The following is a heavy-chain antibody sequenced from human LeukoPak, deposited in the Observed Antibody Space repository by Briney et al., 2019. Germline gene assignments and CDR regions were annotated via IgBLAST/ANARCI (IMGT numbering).Heavy chain of an antibody. Sequence: GGSLRRSCAASGFTCSRYWRSWVGQAPGKGLEGGANIKQDGSEKYYVDSVKGRFTISRDNAKNSLYLQMNSLRAEDTAVYYCAREQYSLQHWGQGTLVTVSS. D-gene: IGHD1-26*01. CDR2: IKQDGSEK. V-gene: IGHV3-7*01. CDR3: AREQYSLQH. J-gene: IGHJ1*01. CDR1: GFTCSRYW.